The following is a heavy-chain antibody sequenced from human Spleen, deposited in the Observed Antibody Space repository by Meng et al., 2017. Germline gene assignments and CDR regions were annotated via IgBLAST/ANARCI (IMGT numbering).Heavy chain of an antibody. CDR2: ITYDGGNK. D-gene: IGHD1-1*01. CDR1: GFIFSTYT. V-gene: IGHV3-30*14. CDR3: ASPTYGTTIGYFDY. J-gene: IGHJ4*02. Sequence: AGSLRLSCAASGFIFSTYTMHWVRQAPGKGLEWVAVITYDGGNKDNADSVRGRFTISRDNSKNTLYLQMNSLRADDTAVYYCASPTYGTTIGYFDYWGQGTLVTVSS.